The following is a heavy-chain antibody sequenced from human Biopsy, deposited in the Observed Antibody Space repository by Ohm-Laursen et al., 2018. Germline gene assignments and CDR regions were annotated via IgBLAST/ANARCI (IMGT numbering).Heavy chain of an antibody. D-gene: IGHD1-20*01. V-gene: IGHV1-18*01. CDR1: GGTVSSYG. Sequence: ASVKVSCKASGGTVSSYGISWVRQAPGQGLEWMGRINPNNDNTVYAQQFQGRVTMTKDTSTSTVYMDLSSLTFDDSAVYYCARGPRGLVAITATAYYFDFWGQGNLVTVSS. CDR2: INPNNDNT. J-gene: IGHJ4*02. CDR3: ARGPRGLVAITATAYYFDF.